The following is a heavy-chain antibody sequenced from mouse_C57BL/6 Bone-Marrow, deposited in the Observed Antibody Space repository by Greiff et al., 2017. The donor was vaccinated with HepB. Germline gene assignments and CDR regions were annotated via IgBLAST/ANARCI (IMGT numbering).Heavy chain of an antibody. CDR2: IYPGDGDT. D-gene: IGHD3-2*02. CDR1: GYAFSSSW. V-gene: IGHV1-82*01. Sequence: QVQLQQSGPELVKPGASVKISCKASGYAFSSSWMNWVKQRPGKGLEWIGRIYPGDGDTNYNGKFKGKATLTADKSSSTAYMQLSSLTSEDSAVYFCARRGSSGYQFAYWGQGTLVTVSA. J-gene: IGHJ3*01. CDR3: ARRGSSGYQFAY.